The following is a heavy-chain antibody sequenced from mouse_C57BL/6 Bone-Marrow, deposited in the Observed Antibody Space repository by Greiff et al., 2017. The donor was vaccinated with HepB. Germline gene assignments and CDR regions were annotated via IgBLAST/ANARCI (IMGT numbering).Heavy chain of an antibody. D-gene: IGHD2-2*01. J-gene: IGHJ1*03. Sequence: EVQLQQSGPVLVKPGASVKMSCKASGYTFTDYYMNWVKQSHGKSLEWIGVINPYNGGTSYNQTFKGKATLTVDKSSSTAYMELNSLTSEDSAVYYCARGVVTTYFDVWGTGTTVTVSS. CDR3: ARGVVTTYFDV. CDR2: INPYNGGT. CDR1: GYTFTDYY. V-gene: IGHV1-19*01.